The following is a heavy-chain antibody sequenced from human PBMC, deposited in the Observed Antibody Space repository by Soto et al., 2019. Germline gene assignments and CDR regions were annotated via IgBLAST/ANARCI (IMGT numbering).Heavy chain of an antibody. Sequence: QVQLQESGPGLVKPSQILSLTCTVSGGSIRSGDYYWSWIRQPPGKGLEWIGYIYYSGSTFYNPSLKSRGTISQDTSKNQFSRRLNSVTAADTAVYYCARDRGYFDLWGRGTLVTVSS. CDR1: GGSIRSGDYY. V-gene: IGHV4-30-4*01. D-gene: IGHD3-10*01. J-gene: IGHJ2*01. CDR2: IYYSGST. CDR3: ARDRGYFDL.